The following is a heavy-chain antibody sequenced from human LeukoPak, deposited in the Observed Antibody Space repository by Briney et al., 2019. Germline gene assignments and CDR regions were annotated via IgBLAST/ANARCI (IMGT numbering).Heavy chain of an antibody. D-gene: IGHD2-15*01. CDR2: INPNSGDT. CDR3: ARQFCSGGSCYSVYDY. V-gene: IGHV1-2*02. CDR1: GYTFTGYY. Sequence: GASVKVSCKASGYTFTGYYMHWVRQAPGQGLEWMGWINPNSGDTNYAQKLQGRVTMTTDTSTSTAYMELRSLRSDDTAVYYCARQFCSGGSCYSVYDYWGQGTLVTVSS. J-gene: IGHJ4*02.